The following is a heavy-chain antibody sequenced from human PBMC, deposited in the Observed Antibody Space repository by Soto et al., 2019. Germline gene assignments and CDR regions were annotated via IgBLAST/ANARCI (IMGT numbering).Heavy chain of an antibody. CDR3: ARERGSTGIWYFDL. CDR2: IAISGDT. V-gene: IGHV3-13*01. CDR1: VFTFSDYD. Sequence: EVQLVESGGGLVQPGGSLRLSCAGSVFTFSDYDVHWVRQAAGKGLEWVSGIAISGDTNYAGSVTGRFTISRENARNSVYLQMNSLRAGDTAVYYCARERGSTGIWYFDLWGRGTLVTVSS. J-gene: IGHJ2*01. D-gene: IGHD1-1*01.